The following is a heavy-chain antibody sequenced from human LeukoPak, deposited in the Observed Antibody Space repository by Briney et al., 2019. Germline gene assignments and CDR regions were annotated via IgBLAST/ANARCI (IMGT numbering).Heavy chain of an antibody. CDR1: GYTSTSYD. CDR3: ARGDYGSRGDYYYYYMDV. V-gene: IGHV1-8*03. CDR2: MNPNSGNT. J-gene: IGHJ6*03. Sequence: ASVKVSCKASGYTSTSYDINWVRQATGQGLEWMGWMNPNSGNTGYAQKFQGRVTITRNTSISTAYMELSSLRSEDTAVYYCARGDYGSRGDYYYYYMDVWGKGTTVTVSS. D-gene: IGHD3-10*01.